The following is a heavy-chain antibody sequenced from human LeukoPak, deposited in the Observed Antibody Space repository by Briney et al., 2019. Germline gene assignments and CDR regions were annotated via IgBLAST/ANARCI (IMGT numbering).Heavy chain of an antibody. J-gene: IGHJ6*02. CDR3: ARDAGPNTVYYYYGMDV. Sequence: GASVKVFCKASGYTFTSYGINWVRQAPGQGLEWMGRIIPTVGMTKKAQTFQGRLTMTADTSTSTGYMELSSLRSDDTAVYYCARDAGPNTVYYYYGMDVWGQGTTVTVSS. V-gene: IGHV1-18*01. CDR1: GYTFTSYG. CDR2: IIPTVGMT. D-gene: IGHD2-8*02.